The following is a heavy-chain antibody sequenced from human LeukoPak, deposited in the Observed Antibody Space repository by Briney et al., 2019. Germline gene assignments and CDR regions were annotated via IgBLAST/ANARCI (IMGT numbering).Heavy chain of an antibody. CDR3: ARDLLFRTYYFDY. D-gene: IGHD1-26*01. CDR1: GFTFSSYS. Sequence: GGSLRPSCAASGFTFSSYSLNWVRQAPGKGLEWVSYISSSSTTIYYADSVKGRFTISRDNAKNSLYLQMNSLRDEDTAVYYCARDLLFRTYYFDYWGQGTLVTVSS. J-gene: IGHJ4*02. V-gene: IGHV3-48*02. CDR2: ISSSSTTI.